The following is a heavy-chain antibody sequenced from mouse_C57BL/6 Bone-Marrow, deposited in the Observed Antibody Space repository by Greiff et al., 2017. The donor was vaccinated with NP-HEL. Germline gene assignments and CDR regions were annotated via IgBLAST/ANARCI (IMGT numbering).Heavy chain of an antibody. CDR1: GYTFTSYW. V-gene: IGHV1-64*01. Sequence: QVQLQQPGAELVKPGASVKLSCKASGYTFTSYWMHWVNQRPGQGLEWIGMIHPNSGSTNYNEKFKSKATLTVDKSSSTAYMQLSSLTSEDSAVYYCARGGSSYWYFDVWGTGTTVTVSS. D-gene: IGHD1-1*01. CDR2: IHPNSGST. J-gene: IGHJ1*03. CDR3: ARGGSSYWYFDV.